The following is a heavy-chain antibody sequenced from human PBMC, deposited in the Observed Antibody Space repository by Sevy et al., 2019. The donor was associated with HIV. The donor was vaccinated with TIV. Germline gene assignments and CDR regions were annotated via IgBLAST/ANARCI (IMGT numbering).Heavy chain of an antibody. CDR3: ATDRIIVLLMTDGKDV. CDR2: IKSKPDGGTT. V-gene: IGHV3-15*01. Sequence: GGSLRLSCAASGFTFTYAWMSWVRQAPGKGLEWLGRIKSKPDGGTTDYAAPVKGRFTISRDDSNNTRLLQMNSVKIEDTAVYYCATDRIIVLLMTDGKDVWGQGTTVTVSS. CDR1: GFTFTYAW. J-gene: IGHJ6*02. D-gene: IGHD2-15*01.